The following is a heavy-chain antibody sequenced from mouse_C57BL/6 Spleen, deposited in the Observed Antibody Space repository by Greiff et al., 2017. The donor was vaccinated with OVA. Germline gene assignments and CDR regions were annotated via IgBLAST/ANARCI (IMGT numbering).Heavy chain of an antibody. Sequence: QVQLKESGAELVRPGSSVKLSCKASGYTFTSYWMDWVKQRPGQGLEWIGNIYPSDSETHYNQKFKEKATLTVDKSSSTAYMQLSSLTSEDSAVYYCARFTTVVATNFDVWGTGTTVTVSS. J-gene: IGHJ1*03. CDR3: ARFTTVVATNFDV. CDR2: IYPSDSET. V-gene: IGHV1-61*01. D-gene: IGHD1-1*01. CDR1: GYTFTSYW.